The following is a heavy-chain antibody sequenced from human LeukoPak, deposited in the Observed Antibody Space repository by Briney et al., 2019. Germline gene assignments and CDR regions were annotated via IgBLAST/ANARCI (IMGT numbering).Heavy chain of an antibody. CDR2: IWYDGSNK. J-gene: IGHJ4*02. Sequence: GGSLRLSCAASGFTFSSYGMHWVRQAPGKGLEWVAVIWYDGSNKYYADSVKGRFTISRDNSKNTLYLRMDNLRAEDTAVYYCASSYGSGRDYWGQGTLVTASS. CDR1: GFTFSSYG. CDR3: ASSYGSGRDY. D-gene: IGHD3-10*01. V-gene: IGHV3-33*01.